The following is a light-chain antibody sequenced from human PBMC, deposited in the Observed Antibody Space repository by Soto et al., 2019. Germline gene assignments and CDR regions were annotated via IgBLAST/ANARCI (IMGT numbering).Light chain of an antibody. Sequence: EIVMTQSPATRSLSPGERATLSCRASQSVSTNLAWYQQKPGQAPRLLIFGASTRATDVPARFSGSGSGTEFTLTISSLQSEDFAVYYCLQPNSWPRTFGQGTRLEV. J-gene: IGKJ1*01. CDR3: LQPNSWPRT. CDR1: QSVSTN. CDR2: GAS. V-gene: IGKV3-15*01.